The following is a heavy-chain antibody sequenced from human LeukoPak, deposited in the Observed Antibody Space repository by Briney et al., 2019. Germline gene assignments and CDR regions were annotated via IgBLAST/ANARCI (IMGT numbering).Heavy chain of an antibody. J-gene: IGHJ4*02. CDR3: ARKGSYDFDY. CDR1: GGSFSGCY. Sequence: PSETLSLTCAVYGGSFSGCYWSWIRQPPGKGLEWIGEINHSGSTNYNPSLKSRVTISVDTSKNQFSLKLSSVTAADTAVYYCARKGSYDFDYWGQGTLVTVSS. V-gene: IGHV4-34*01. D-gene: IGHD1-26*01. CDR2: INHSGST.